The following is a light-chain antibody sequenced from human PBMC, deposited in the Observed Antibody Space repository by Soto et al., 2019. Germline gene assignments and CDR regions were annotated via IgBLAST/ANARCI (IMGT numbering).Light chain of an antibody. CDR1: QSVSNNY. V-gene: IGKV3-20*01. J-gene: IGKJ1*01. Sequence: EIVFTQSPGTLSLSPGERATLSCRASQSVSNNYLAWYQQKPGQAPRLLIYGASSRATGIPDRFSGSGSGTDFTLTISRLEPEDFAVDYCQQYGSSRTFGQGTKVDIK. CDR2: GAS. CDR3: QQYGSSRT.